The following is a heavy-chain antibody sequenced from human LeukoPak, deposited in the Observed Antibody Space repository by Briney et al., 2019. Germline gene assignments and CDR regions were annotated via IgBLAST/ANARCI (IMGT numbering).Heavy chain of an antibody. J-gene: IGHJ4*02. CDR1: GGSISSYY. D-gene: IGHD3-10*01. V-gene: IGHV4-59*01. Sequence: SETLSLTCTVSGGSISSYYWSWIRQPPGKGLEWIGYIYYSGSTNYNPSLKSRVTISVDTSKNQFSLKLSSVTAADTAVYYCARGSDGSGSYCLDWGQGTLVTVSS. CDR3: ARGSDGSGSYCLD. CDR2: IYYSGST.